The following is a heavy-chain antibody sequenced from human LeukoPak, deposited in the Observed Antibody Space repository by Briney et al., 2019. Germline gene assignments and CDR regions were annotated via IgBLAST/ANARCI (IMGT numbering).Heavy chain of an antibody. J-gene: IGHJ5*02. CDR1: GFTFSNPW. CDR2: IKKKIEGGTA. Sequence: GGSLRLSCSASGFTFSNPWMNCVRQAPGKGLEWVGRIKKKIEGGTADYTAPVKGRFTISRDDSKNTLYLQMNSLKTEDPAVYPCTATLGTWGQGTLVTVSS. V-gene: IGHV3-15*01. CDR3: TATLGT.